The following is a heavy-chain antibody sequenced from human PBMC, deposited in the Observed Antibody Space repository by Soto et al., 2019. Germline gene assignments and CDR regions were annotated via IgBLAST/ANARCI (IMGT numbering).Heavy chain of an antibody. Sequence: QVQLQQWGAGLLKPSETLSLTCAVYGGSFSGYYWSWIRQPPGKGLEWIGEINHSGSTNYNPSLKSRGTITVDTSKNQFSLKLSSVTAADTAVYYCARGGEGGDYGDAFDIWGQGTMVTVSS. V-gene: IGHV4-34*01. D-gene: IGHD4-17*01. CDR3: ARGGEGGDYGDAFDI. J-gene: IGHJ3*02. CDR1: GGSFSGYY. CDR2: INHSGST.